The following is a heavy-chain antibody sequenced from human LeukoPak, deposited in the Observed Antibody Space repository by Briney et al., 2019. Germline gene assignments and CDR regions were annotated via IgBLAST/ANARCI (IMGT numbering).Heavy chain of an antibody. CDR2: VSPGGYI. V-gene: IGHV4-34*01. Sequence: PSETLSLTCTVSGVSFNAYCWSWIRQSPGKGLEWIGEVSPGGYIKYNPSLKSRVTISVDTSESQLSLRLSSVTAADTAVYYCARGANYYDSSGYHYYYYYYMDVWGKGTTVTVSS. CDR3: ARGANYYDSSGYHYYYYYYMDV. CDR1: GVSFNAYC. J-gene: IGHJ6*03. D-gene: IGHD3-22*01.